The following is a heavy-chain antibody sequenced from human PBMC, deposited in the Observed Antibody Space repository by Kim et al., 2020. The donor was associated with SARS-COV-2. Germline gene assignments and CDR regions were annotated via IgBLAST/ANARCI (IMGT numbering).Heavy chain of an antibody. CDR3: ARSKGSSSSLTLGSDY. Sequence: SLKSRVTISVDTSKNQFSLKLSSVTAADTAVYYCARSKGSSSSLTLGSDYWGQGTLVTVSS. D-gene: IGHD6-6*01. V-gene: IGHV4-39*07. J-gene: IGHJ4*02.